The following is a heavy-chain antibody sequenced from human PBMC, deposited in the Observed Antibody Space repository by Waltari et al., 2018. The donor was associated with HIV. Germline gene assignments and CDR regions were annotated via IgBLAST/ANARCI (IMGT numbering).Heavy chain of an antibody. J-gene: IGHJ4*02. CDR2: INPNSGGT. D-gene: IGHD3-3*01. CDR3: AGTSGYDFWSGSDFDY. V-gene: IGHV1-2*02. Sequence: QVQLVLSGAEVKKPGASVKVSCKASGYTSTGYYMPWVRQAPGQGLEWMGWINPNSGGTNYAQKFQGRVTMTRDTSISTAYMELSRLRSDDTAVYYCAGTSGYDFWSGSDFDYWGQGTLVTVSS. CDR1: GYTSTGYY.